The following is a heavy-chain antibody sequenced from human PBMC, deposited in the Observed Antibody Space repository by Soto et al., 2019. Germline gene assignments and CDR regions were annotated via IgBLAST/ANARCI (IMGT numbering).Heavy chain of an antibody. V-gene: IGHV6-1*01. Sequence: SQTLSLTCAISGDSVSSNSAAWNWIRQSPSRGLEWLGRTYYRSKWYNDYAVSVKSRITINPDTSKNQFSLQLNSVTPEDTAVYYCARDESYQLLSWVYYYGMDVWGQGTTVTVSS. CDR1: GDSVSSNSAA. CDR2: TYYRSKWYN. J-gene: IGHJ6*02. D-gene: IGHD2-2*01. CDR3: ARDESYQLLSWVYYYGMDV.